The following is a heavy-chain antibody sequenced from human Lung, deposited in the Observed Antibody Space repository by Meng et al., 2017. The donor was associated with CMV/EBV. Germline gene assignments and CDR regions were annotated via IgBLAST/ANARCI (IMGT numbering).Heavy chain of an antibody. CDR1: GFTFKNYD. CDR3: AKFLSLEPDDAFDI. J-gene: IGHJ3*02. D-gene: IGHD3-3*01. Sequence: GESLKISCAASGFTFKNYDIHWVRQAPGKGLEWVALIRSDGNEKYYADSVKGRFTISRDNFKNTLYLQMKSLRGEDTAVYYCAKFLSLEPDDAFDIWGQG. CDR2: IRSDGNEK. V-gene: IGHV3-30*02.